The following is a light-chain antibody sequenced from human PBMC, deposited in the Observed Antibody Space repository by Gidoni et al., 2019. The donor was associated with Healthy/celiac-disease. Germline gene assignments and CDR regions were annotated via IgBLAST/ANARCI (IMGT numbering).Light chain of an antibody. Sequence: EIVIPQSPSTLSVSTGERATLSCRASQSVSSNLAWYQQKPGQAPRLLIYGASTRATGIPARFSGSGSGTEFTLTISSLQSEDFAVYYCQQYNNWPYTFGQGTKLEIK. CDR1: QSVSSN. CDR2: GAS. V-gene: IGKV3-15*01. CDR3: QQYNNWPYT. J-gene: IGKJ2*01.